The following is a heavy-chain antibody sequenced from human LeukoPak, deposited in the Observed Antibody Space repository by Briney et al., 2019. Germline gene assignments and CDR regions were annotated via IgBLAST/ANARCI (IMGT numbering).Heavy chain of an antibody. D-gene: IGHD1-1*01. CDR3: ARDSQQLNAFDI. CDR1: GFIFSRDS. CDR2: IYSGGST. Sequence: HPGGSLRLSCAASGFIFSRDSMNWVRQAPGKGLEWVSVIYSGGSTYYADSVKGRFTISRDNSKNTLYLQMNSLRAEDTAVYYCARDSQQLNAFDIWGQGTMVTVSS. V-gene: IGHV3-53*01. J-gene: IGHJ3*02.